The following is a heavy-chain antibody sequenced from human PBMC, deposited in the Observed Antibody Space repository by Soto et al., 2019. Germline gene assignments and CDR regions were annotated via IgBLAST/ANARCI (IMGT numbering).Heavy chain of an antibody. V-gene: IGHV4-59*08. Sequence: SETLSLTCTVSGGSISSYYWSWIRQPPGKGLEWIGYIYYSGSTNYNPSLKSRATISVDTSKNQFSLKLSSVTAADTAVYSCARLGDSSKRHNHLRNDYWGQGTLVTVSS. CDR2: IYYSGST. J-gene: IGHJ4*02. CDR1: GGSISSYY. D-gene: IGHD1-1*01. CDR3: ARLGDSSKRHNHLRNDY.